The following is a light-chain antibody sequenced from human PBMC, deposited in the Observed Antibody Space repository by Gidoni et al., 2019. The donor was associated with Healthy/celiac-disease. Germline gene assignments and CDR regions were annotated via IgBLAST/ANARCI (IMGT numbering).Light chain of an antibody. CDR3: HQFNELT. CDR1: QGISSA. J-gene: IGKJ3*01. CDR2: DAS. Sequence: AIQLTQAPSSQSASVGDRVTITCRASQGISSALAWYQQKPGKAPKLLIYDASSLESGVPSRFSCCGSGTAFTLTISSLQPEDFATYYCHQFNELTFGPGTKVDIK. V-gene: IGKV1-13*02.